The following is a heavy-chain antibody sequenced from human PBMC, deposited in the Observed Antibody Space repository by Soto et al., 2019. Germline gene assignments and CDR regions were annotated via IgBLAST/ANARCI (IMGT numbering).Heavy chain of an antibody. D-gene: IGHD3-10*01. CDR1: GGSFSGYY. CDR2: INHSGST. CDR3: ARGMTGIIRGWFDP. Sequence: NPSETLSLTCAVYGGSFSGYYWSWIRRPPGKGLEWIGEINHSGSTNYNPSLKSRVTISVDTSKNQFSLKLSSVTAADTAVYYCARGMTGIIRGWFDPWGQGTLVTVSS. V-gene: IGHV4-34*01. J-gene: IGHJ5*02.